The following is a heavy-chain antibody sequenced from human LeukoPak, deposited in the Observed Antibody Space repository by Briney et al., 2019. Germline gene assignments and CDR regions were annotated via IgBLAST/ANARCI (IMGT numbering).Heavy chain of an antibody. V-gene: IGHV3-48*04. CDR3: ARDREQWLGRRWFDS. CDR2: ISSRTTLM. J-gene: IGHJ5*01. D-gene: IGHD6-19*01. Sequence: GGSLRLSCVASGFSFSNYSMNWVRQAPGKGLEWISYISSRTTLMSYADSVKGRFTISRDDAKTSLYLQMNSLRAEDTAVYYCARDREQWLGRRWFDSWGQGTLVTVSS. CDR1: GFSFSNYS.